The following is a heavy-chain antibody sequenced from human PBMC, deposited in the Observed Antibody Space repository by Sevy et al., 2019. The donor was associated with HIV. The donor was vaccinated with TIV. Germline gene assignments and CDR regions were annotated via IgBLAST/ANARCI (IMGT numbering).Heavy chain of an antibody. D-gene: IGHD3-22*01. CDR1: GGSISSYY. Sequence: SENLSLTCTVSGGSISSYYWSWIRQPPGKGLEGIGYIYYRGSTNYNPSLKSRVTIAVDTSKNQFSLKLSSVTAADTALFYCARVRADGSGYYGDWFDPWGQGTLVTVSS. J-gene: IGHJ5*02. CDR3: ARVRADGSGYYGDWFDP. V-gene: IGHV4-59*01. CDR2: IYYRGST.